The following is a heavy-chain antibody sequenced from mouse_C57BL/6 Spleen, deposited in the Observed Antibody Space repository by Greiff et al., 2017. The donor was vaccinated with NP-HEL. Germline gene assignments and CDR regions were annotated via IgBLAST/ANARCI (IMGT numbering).Heavy chain of an antibody. CDR1: GFTFSSYA. J-gene: IGHJ4*01. CDR3: TRDEDYGSSYAMDY. CDR2: MSSGGDDI. V-gene: IGHV5-9-1*02. D-gene: IGHD1-1*01. Sequence: EVKVVESGEGLVKPGGSLKLSCAASGFTFSSYAMSWVRQTPEKRLEWVAYMSSGGDDIDDADTVKGRFTISRDNARNTLYLQMSSLKSEDTAMYYCTRDEDYGSSYAMDYWGQGTSVTVSS.